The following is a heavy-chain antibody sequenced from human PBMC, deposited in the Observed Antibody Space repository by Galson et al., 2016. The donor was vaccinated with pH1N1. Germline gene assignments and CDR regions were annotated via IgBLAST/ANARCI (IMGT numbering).Heavy chain of an antibody. CDR3: AKDVAVAGTNYFDH. J-gene: IGHJ4*02. D-gene: IGHD6-19*01. CDR2: ITGGGRT. CDR1: GFTFSSHG. Sequence: SLRLSCAASGFTFSSHGMSWVRQTPGRGLEWLSHITGGGRTYAADSVKGHFTISRDNSKNTVYLEMNSLRAEDTAVYFCAKDVAVAGTNYFDHWGQGTLVTISS. V-gene: IGHV3-23*01.